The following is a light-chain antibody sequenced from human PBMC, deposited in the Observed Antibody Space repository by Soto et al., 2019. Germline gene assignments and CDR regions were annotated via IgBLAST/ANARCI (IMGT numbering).Light chain of an antibody. J-gene: IGKJ2*01. CDR2: GVF. CDR1: QSVNSNY. CDR3: QHYDGSPRT. Sequence: ETVLTQSPGTVSLSPGERATLSCRTSQSVNSNYLAWYQQKPGQAPRLLIYGVFNRATGFPDRFSGSGSGTDFTLTISGLEPEDSAVYYCQHYDGSPRTFGQGTKLEIK. V-gene: IGKV3-20*01.